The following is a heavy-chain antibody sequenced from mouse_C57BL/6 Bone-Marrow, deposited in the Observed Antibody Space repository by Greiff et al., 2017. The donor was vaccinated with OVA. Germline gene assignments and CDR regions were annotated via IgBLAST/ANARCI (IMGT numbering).Heavy chain of an antibody. V-gene: IGHV1-4*01. D-gene: IGHD1-1*01. CDR1: GYTFTSYT. CDR3: ARPYYYGSPWDAY. Sequence: QVQLQQSGAELARPGASVKMSCKASGYTFTSYTMHWVKQRPGQGLEWIGYINPSSGYTKYNQKFKDKATLTADKSSSTAYMQRSSLTSEDSAVYYCARPYYYGSPWDAYCGQGTLVAVSA. CDR2: INPSSGYT. J-gene: IGHJ3*01.